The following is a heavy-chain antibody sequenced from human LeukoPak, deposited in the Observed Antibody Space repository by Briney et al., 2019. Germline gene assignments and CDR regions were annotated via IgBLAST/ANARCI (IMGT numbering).Heavy chain of an antibody. Sequence: GGSLRLSCAASGFTFSSYSMNWVRQAPGKGLEWVSYISSSSSTIYYADSVKGRFTISRDNAKNSLYLQMNSLRAEDTAVYYCARDPESSLLEIDYWGQGTLVTVSS. CDR3: ARDPESSLLEIDY. J-gene: IGHJ4*02. CDR2: ISSSSSTI. V-gene: IGHV3-48*01. CDR1: GFTFSSYS. D-gene: IGHD3-16*02.